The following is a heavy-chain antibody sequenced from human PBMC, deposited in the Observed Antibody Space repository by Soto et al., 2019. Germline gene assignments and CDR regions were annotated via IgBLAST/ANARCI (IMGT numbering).Heavy chain of an antibody. J-gene: IGHJ6*02. D-gene: IGHD6-6*01. CDR2: IYYSGST. V-gene: IGHV4-39*01. Sequence: SETLSLTCTVSGGSISSSSYYWGWIRQPPGKGLEWIGSIYYSGSTSYNPSLKSRVTISVDTSKNQFSLKLSSVTAADTAVYYCARLSTGYSSSSVTPYGMDVWGQGTTVTVSS. CDR1: GGSISSSSYY. CDR3: ARLSTGYSSSSVTPYGMDV.